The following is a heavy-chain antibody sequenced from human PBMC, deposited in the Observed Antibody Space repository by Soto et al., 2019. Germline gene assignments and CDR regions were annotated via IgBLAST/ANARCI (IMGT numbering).Heavy chain of an antibody. CDR2: INQDGSEK. CDR1: GFTFGSFW. J-gene: IGHJ5*02. Sequence: GGSLRLSCGVSGFTFGSFWMGWVRQAPGKGLEWVANINQDGSEKYYVDSVKGRFTISRDNPRNSLYLQMDTLRVEDTAVYFCARQIRGLTPNWFDPWGQGTLVTVSS. CDR3: ARQIRGLTPNWFDP. V-gene: IGHV3-7*01.